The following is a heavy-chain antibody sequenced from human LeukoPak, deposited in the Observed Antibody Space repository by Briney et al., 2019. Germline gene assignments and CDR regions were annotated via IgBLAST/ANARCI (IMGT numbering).Heavy chain of an antibody. J-gene: IGHJ6*03. CDR3: ARDLKGFAEYYMDV. CDR1: GASISSYY. Sequence: SETLSLTCTVSGASISSYYLSWIRQPPGKGLECIGYIYYSGSTNYNPSLKSRVTISVDTSKNQFSLKLSSVTAADTAVYYCARDLKGFAEYYMDVWGKGTTVTVSS. V-gene: IGHV4-59*01. D-gene: IGHD3-9*01. CDR2: IYYSGST.